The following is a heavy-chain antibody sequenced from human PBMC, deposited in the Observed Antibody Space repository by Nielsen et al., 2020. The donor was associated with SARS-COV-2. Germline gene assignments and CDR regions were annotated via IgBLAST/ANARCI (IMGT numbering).Heavy chain of an antibody. V-gene: IGHV3-23*01. CDR3: AKDSRDDYGIPEGY. CDR2: ISGSGGRT. D-gene: IGHD4-17*01. Sequence: GGSLRLSCAASGFTFSSYAMSWVRQAPGKGPEWVSGISGSGGRTYYAGSVKGRFTISRDNSKNTLYLQMNNLGADDTALYYCAKDSRDDYGIPEGYWGQGTLVTVYS. J-gene: IGHJ4*02. CDR1: GFTFSSYA.